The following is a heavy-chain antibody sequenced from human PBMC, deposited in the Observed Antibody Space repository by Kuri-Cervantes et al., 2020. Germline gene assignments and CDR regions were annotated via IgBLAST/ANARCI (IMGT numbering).Heavy chain of an antibody. CDR1: GGTFSSYA. CDR2: IIPIFGTA. D-gene: IGHD1-1*01. CDR3: ASRPWSDAFDI. J-gene: IGHJ3*02. Sequence: SVKVSCKASGGTFSSYAISWVRQAPGQGLEWMGGIIPIFGTANYAQKFQGRVAITADESTSTAYMELSSLRSEDTAVYYCASRPWSDAFDIWGQGTMVTVSS. V-gene: IGHV1-69*13.